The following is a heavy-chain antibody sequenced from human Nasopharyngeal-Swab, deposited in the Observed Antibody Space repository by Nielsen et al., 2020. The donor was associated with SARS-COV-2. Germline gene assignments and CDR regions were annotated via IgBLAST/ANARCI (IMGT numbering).Heavy chain of an antibody. Sequence: GESLKISCAASGFTFSSFGMHWVRKAPGKGLEWLPFIEQDASNEYYGDSVKGRFSISRDSSKNTLYLQMDSLRGEDTAVYYCARDAPAHYGAFYWGRGTLVTVSS. CDR3: ARDAPAHYGAFY. J-gene: IGHJ4*02. CDR1: GFTFSSFG. V-gene: IGHV3-30*03. CDR2: IEQDASNE. D-gene: IGHD4-17*01.